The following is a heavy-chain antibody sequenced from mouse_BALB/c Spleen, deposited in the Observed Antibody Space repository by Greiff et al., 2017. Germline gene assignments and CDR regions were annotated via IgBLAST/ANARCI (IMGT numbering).Heavy chain of an antibody. J-gene: IGHJ3*01. CDR3: ARSGYDYFAY. CDR2: INPSNGRT. V-gene: IGHV1S81*02. CDR1: GYTFTSYW. Sequence: QVQLKQSGAELVKPGASVKLSCKASGYTFTSYWMHWVKQRPGQGLEWIGEINPSNGRTNYNEKFKSKATLTVDKSSSTAYMQLSSLTSEDSAVYYCARSGYDYFAYWGQGTLVTVSA. D-gene: IGHD2-4*01.